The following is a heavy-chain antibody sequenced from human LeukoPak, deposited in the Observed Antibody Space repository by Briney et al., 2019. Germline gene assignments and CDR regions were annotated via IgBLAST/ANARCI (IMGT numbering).Heavy chain of an antibody. Sequence: GASVKVSCKACGYTFTSYVMHWVRQAPGQRREWMGWINAGNGNTKYSQKFQGRVTITRDTSASTAYMELSSLRSDDTAVYYCPRPISLTTVTAPQYWGQGTLVTVSS. CDR1: GYTFTSYV. CDR2: INAGNGNT. D-gene: IGHD4-17*01. V-gene: IGHV1-3*01. CDR3: PRPISLTTVTAPQY. J-gene: IGHJ4*02.